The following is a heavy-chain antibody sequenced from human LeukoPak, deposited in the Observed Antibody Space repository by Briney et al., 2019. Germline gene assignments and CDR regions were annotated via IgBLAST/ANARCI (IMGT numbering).Heavy chain of an antibody. D-gene: IGHD1-1*01. CDR3: ARVVERRGFDS. CDR2: IWYSGSSK. Sequence: PGGSLRLSCAASGFTFSSYVMHWVRQAPGKGLEWVAVIWYSGSSKYYADSVRGRFTVSRDNFNNTLYLQMTSLRAEDTAVYYCARVVERRGFDSWGPGTLVTVSS. CDR1: GFTFSSYV. J-gene: IGHJ4*02. V-gene: IGHV3-33*01.